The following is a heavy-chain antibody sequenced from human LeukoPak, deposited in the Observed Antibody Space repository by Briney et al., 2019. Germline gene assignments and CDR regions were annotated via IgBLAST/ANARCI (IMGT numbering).Heavy chain of an antibody. V-gene: IGHV3-23*01. J-gene: IGHJ4*02. CDR2: ISGSGGST. D-gene: IGHD1-1*01. CDR3: AKASNTWNYFDY. CDR1: GFTFSSFA. Sequence: RGSLRLSCAASGFTFSSFAMSWVRQAPGKGLEWVSAISGSGGSTYYADSVKGRFTISRDNSKITLSLQMNSLRAEDTAIYYCAKASNTWNYFDYWGQGTLVTVSS.